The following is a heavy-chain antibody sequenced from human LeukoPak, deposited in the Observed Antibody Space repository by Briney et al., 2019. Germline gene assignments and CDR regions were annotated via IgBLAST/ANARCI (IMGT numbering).Heavy chain of an antibody. D-gene: IGHD6-6*01. Sequence: GGSLRPSCATSGFIFSDYYMSWIRQAPGKGLEWVSYISSSGSTKYYADSLKGRFTISRDNAKNSLYLQMNSLRAEDTAVYYCARVDSSSPGGYYYYYMDVWGKGTTVAVSS. J-gene: IGHJ6*03. CDR2: ISSSGSTK. CDR1: GFIFSDYY. CDR3: ARVDSSSPGGYYYYYMDV. V-gene: IGHV3-11*01.